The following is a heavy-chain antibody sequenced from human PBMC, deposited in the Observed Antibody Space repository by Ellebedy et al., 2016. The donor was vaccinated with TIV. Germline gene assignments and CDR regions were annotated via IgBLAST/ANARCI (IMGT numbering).Heavy chain of an antibody. D-gene: IGHD2-21*01. CDR3: ARERRFCGNECFLYYYYGMDV. CDR2: IYSGGST. V-gene: IGHV3-66*01. J-gene: IGHJ6*02. CDR1: GFSVSNNY. Sequence: GESLKISCPASGFSVSNNYLTWVRQAPGKGLEWVSLIYSGGSTYYADSVKGRFTIYRDNSKNTLYLQMNNLRSEDTAVYYCARERRFCGNECFLYYYYGMDVWGQGTAVTVSS.